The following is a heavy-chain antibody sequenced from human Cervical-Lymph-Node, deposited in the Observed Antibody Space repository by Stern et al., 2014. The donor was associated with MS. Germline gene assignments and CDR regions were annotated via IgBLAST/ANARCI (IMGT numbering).Heavy chain of an antibody. Sequence: QVQLVQSGAEVKKPGASVKVSCTVSGYRFTELSIHWVRQAPEKGLEWMAGVDPEDGERMYAQKFQGRVTVTEDTSTDTAYMELSSLRSEDTALYYCAAAYAGGSGYHDFEYWGQGTQVTVSS. CDR2: VDPEDGER. CDR3: AAAYAGGSGYHDFEY. J-gene: IGHJ4*02. V-gene: IGHV1-24*01. D-gene: IGHD3-22*01. CDR1: GYRFTELS.